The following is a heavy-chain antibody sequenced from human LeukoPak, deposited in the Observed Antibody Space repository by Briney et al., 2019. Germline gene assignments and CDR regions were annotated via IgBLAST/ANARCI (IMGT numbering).Heavy chain of an antibody. CDR2: INIDSITV. Sequence: PGGSLRLSCAASGFTLSSYSINWVRQAPGKGLEWVSYINIDSITVNYAESVKGRFTITRDNAKNSLYLQMNVLRAEDTAVNYCSTAKFDNWGQGTLVTVSS. CDR3: STAKFDN. V-gene: IGHV3-48*01. CDR1: GFTLSSYS. J-gene: IGHJ4*02. D-gene: IGHD5/OR15-5a*01.